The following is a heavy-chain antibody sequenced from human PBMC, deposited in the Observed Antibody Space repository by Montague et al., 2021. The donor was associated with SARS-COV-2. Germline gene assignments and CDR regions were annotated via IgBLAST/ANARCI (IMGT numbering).Heavy chain of an antibody. J-gene: IGHJ6*02. D-gene: IGHD2-2*01. V-gene: IGHV4-39*07. Sequence: SETLSLTCTFSGGSISTIVNFWGWIRQPPGKGLEWIGSISYTGSTYHNPSLKSRVTMSVDTSKNQFSLKLSSVTAADTAVYYCARDKAEYIVVVPAVPLAYGMDVWGQGTTVTVSS. CDR1: GGSISTIVNF. CDR2: ISYTGST. CDR3: ARDKAEYIVVVPAVPLAYGMDV.